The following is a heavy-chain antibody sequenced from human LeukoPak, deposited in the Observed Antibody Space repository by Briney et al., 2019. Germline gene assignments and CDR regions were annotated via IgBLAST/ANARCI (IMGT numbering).Heavy chain of an antibody. D-gene: IGHD1-26*01. CDR2: ISAYNGNT. CDR3: ARDQYSGSYYTYYYYYMDV. V-gene: IGHV1-18*01. CDR1: GYTFTSYG. J-gene: IGHJ6*03. Sequence: ASVKVSCKASGYTFTSYGISWVRQAPGQGLEWMGWISAYNGNTNYAQKLQGRVTMTTDTSTSTAYMELRSLRSDDTAVCYCARDQYSGSYYTYYYYYMDVWGKGTTVTVSS.